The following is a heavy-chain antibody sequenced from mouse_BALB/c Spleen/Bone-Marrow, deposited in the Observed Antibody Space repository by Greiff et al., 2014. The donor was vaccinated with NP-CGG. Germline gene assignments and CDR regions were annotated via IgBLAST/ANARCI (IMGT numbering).Heavy chain of an antibody. J-gene: IGHJ4*01. CDR2: INPSSGYT. CDR3: VRENYDYDGDAMDY. CDR1: GYTFTYYT. Sequence: QVQLKESAAELARPGASVKMSCKTSGYTFTYYTMHWVKQRPGQGLEWIRYINPSSGYTDYNQKFKDKTTLTTDKSSSTAYLQLSSLTSEDSAVYYCVRENYDYDGDAMDYWGQGTSVTVSS. V-gene: IGHV1-4*02. D-gene: IGHD2-4*01.